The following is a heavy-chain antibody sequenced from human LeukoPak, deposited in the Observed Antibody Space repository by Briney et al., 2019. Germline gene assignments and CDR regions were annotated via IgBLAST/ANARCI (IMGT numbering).Heavy chain of an antibody. CDR1: GFTFSIYS. D-gene: IGHD3-10*01. CDR3: ARDWGVVGTLDP. V-gene: IGHV3-7*01. J-gene: IGHJ5*02. Sequence: GGSLRLSCAASGFTFSIYSMNWVRQAPGKGLEWVANIKQDGNEKYYVDSVKGRFLISRDNTKNSLYLQMNSLRVEDTAVYYCARDWGVVGTLDPWGQGTLVTVSS. CDR2: IKQDGNEK.